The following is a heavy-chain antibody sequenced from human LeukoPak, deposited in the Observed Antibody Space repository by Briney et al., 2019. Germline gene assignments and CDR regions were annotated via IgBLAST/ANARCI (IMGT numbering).Heavy chain of an antibody. CDR1: GDSFTDPISNQF. D-gene: IGHD2-15*01. V-gene: IGHV4-59*11. J-gene: IGHJ5*02. CDR2: FYHNINT. CDR3: ARAATRRGHWT. Sequence: PSETLSLTCTVSGDSFTDPISNQFWTWIRQPPGGGLEWIAYFYHNINTNYNPSLKSRCLVSADPSKSQVYLELTSVTAADTAVYFCARAATRRGHWTWGQGLQVTVFS.